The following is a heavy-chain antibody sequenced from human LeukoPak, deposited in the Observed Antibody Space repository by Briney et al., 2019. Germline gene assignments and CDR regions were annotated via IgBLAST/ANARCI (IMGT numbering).Heavy chain of an antibody. CDR1: GGSISSYY. J-gene: IGHJ3*02. Sequence: PSETLSLTCTVSGGSISSYYWNWIRQPPGKGLEWIGCIYYSGTTNYNPSLKGRVTISVDTSKNQFSLKLSSVTAADTAVYYCARVTCTSTSCYRKDAFDIWGQGTMVTVSS. V-gene: IGHV4-59*01. D-gene: IGHD2-2*01. CDR3: ARVTCTSTSCYRKDAFDI. CDR2: IYYSGTT.